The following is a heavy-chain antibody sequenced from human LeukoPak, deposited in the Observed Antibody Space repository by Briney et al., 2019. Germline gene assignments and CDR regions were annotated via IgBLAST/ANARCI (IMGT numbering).Heavy chain of an antibody. CDR2: ITGSGYTT. D-gene: IGHD1-1*01. Sequence: GGSLRLSCAASGFTFSNYAMTWVRQAPGKGLDWVSFITGSGYTTYYADSVKGRFTISRDNSKNTLFLQMNSLRAEDTAIYYCVKGLSSTAPFDYWGQGTLVTVSS. CDR1: GFTFSNYA. V-gene: IGHV3-23*01. J-gene: IGHJ4*02. CDR3: VKGLSSTAPFDY.